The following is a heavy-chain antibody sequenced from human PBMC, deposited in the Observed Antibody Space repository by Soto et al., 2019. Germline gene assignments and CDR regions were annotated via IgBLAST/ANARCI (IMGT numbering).Heavy chain of an antibody. V-gene: IGHV3-23*01. CDR1: GFTFSGYA. CDR2: ISGSGGST. Sequence: SGGSLRLSCAASGFTFSGYAMSWVRQAPGKGLEWVSAISGSGGSTYYADSVKGRFTISRDNSKNTLYLQMNSLRAEDTAVYYCAKDITMIVAYDAFDIWGQGTMVTVSS. D-gene: IGHD3-22*01. CDR3: AKDITMIVAYDAFDI. J-gene: IGHJ3*02.